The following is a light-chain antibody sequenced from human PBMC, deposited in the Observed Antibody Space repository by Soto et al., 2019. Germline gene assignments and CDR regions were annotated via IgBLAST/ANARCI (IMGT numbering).Light chain of an antibody. CDR1: QSISSW. V-gene: IGKV1-5*01. J-gene: IGKJ1*01. CDR2: DAS. Sequence: DIQMTQSPSTLSASVGDSATITGRASQSISSWLAWYQQKPGKAPKLLIYDASSLESGVPSRFSGSGSGTEFTLTISSLQPDDFATYYCQQYNSYWTFGQGTKVDI. CDR3: QQYNSYWT.